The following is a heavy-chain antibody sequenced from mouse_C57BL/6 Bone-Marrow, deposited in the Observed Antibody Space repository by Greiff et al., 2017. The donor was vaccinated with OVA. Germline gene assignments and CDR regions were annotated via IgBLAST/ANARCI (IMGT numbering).Heavy chain of an antibody. D-gene: IGHD2-4*01. V-gene: IGHV8-8*01. CDR2: IWWDDDK. CDR3: ARIYDDYDGAWFAY. J-gene: IGHJ3*01. Sequence: QVTLKVCGPGILQPSQTLSLSCSFSGFSLSTFGMGVGWIRQPSGKGLEWLAHIWWDDDKYYNPALKSRLTISKDTSKNQVFLKIANVDTAYTATYYCARIYDDYDGAWFAYWGQGTLVTVSA. CDR1: GFSLSTFGMG.